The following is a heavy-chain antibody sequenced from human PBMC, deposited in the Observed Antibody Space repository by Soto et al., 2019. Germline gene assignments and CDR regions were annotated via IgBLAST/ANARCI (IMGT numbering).Heavy chain of an antibody. J-gene: IGHJ4*02. Sequence: PGGSMIVSCAAAGFPFSSYIMNWVSKNPGKGLEWVSSISSSSSYIYYADSVKGRVTISVDTSKNQFSLKLSSVTAADTAVYYCARARAVTTLPPHIFDYWGQGTLVTVSS. CDR2: ISSSSSYI. CDR1: GFPFSSYI. CDR3: ARARAVTTLPPHIFDY. V-gene: IGHV3-21*01. D-gene: IGHD4-17*01.